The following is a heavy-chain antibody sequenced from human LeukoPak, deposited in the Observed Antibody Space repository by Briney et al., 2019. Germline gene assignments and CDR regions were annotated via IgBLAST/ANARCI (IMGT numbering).Heavy chain of an antibody. Sequence: SETLSLTCAVYGGSFSGYYWSWIRQPPGKGLEWIGEINHSGSTNYNPSLKSRVTISVDTSKNQFSLKLSSVTAADTAVYYCARYGLLGISEINAFDIWGQGTMVTVSS. J-gene: IGHJ3*02. CDR1: GGSFSGYY. D-gene: IGHD2-15*01. V-gene: IGHV4-34*01. CDR3: ARYGLLGISEINAFDI. CDR2: INHSGST.